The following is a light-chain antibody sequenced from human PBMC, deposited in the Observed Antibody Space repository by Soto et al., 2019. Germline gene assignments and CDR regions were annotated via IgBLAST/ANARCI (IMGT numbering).Light chain of an antibody. CDR1: SSDVGSYDL. V-gene: IGLV2-23*02. Sequence: QSPLTQPASVSGSPGQSITTSCTGTSSDVGSYDLVSWYQHHPGKAPKLMIYEVSKRPSGVSNRFSGSKSDNTASLTISGLQAEDEADYYCCSFAGSSTYVFGTGTKLTVL. CDR3: CSFAGSSTYV. CDR2: EVS. J-gene: IGLJ1*01.